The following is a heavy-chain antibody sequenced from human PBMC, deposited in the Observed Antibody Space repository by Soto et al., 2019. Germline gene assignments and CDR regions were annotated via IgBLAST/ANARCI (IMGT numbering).Heavy chain of an antibody. V-gene: IGHV4-4*02. CDR1: GDSISSPNW. CDR2: IHHDGRT. D-gene: IGHD2-15*01. CDR3: ARVRQNCSGSSCYFDA. Sequence: QVQLQQSGPGLVKPSGTLSLTCTVSGDSISSPNWWNWVRQSPGKGLEWIAEIHHDGRTNYNPSLKSRVTMSIDESNNHFSLKLPSVTAAGTAIYYCARVRQNCSGSSCYFDAWGQGALVTVSS. J-gene: IGHJ5*02.